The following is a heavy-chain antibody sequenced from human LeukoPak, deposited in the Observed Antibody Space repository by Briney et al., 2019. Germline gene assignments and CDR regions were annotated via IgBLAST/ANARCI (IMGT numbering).Heavy chain of an antibody. D-gene: IGHD3-22*01. Sequence: GGSLRLSCAASGFTVSSNYMSWVRQAPGKGLEWVSVIYSGGSTYYADSVKGRFTISRDNSKNTLYLQMNSLRAEDTAVYYCAKDPQYYYDSSGPFWGQGTLVTVSS. V-gene: IGHV3-53*01. CDR1: GFTVSSNY. J-gene: IGHJ4*02. CDR2: IYSGGST. CDR3: AKDPQYYYDSSGPF.